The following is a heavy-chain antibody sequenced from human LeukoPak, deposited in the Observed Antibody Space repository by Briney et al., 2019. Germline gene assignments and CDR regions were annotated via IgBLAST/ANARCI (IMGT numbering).Heavy chain of an antibody. V-gene: IGHV3-13*01. Sequence: GGSLRLPCTASGFTLGSHDMHWVRQTTGEGLEWVAAIASGFQTFYAGSVKGRFTVSREDAKNSLYLQMNSLRAGDTAVYSCVREARGYHYTYFDYWGQGTLVTVSS. J-gene: IGHJ4*02. CDR2: IASGFQT. D-gene: IGHD5-18*01. CDR3: VREARGYHYTYFDY. CDR1: GFTLGSHD.